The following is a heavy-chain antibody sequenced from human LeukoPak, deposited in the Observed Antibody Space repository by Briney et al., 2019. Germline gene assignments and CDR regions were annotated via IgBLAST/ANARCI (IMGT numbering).Heavy chain of an antibody. D-gene: IGHD4-17*01. CDR2: VHYSGTT. V-gene: IGHV4-59*01. J-gene: IGHJ4*02. CDR1: AGSITNSD. CDR3: ATGYGDFRVEGRYFYS. Sequence: SETLSLTCTVSAGSITNSDWSWVRQPPGKGLEFIGHVHYSGTTNYNPSLRSRVTISIDTSKKHFFLKLKSVTAADTAVYYCATGYGDFRVEGRYFYSWGQGTLVTVSS.